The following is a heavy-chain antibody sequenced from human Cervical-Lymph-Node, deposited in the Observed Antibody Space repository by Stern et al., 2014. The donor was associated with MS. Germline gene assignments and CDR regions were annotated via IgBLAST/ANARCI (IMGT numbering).Heavy chain of an antibody. V-gene: IGHV3-23*04. Sequence: QLVESGGGLVQPGGSLRLSCAASGFIFSASAMSWVRQAPGKGLEWVSSIRGSGGSSYFADAVKGRFTISRDKSNDPLYLQMDSLRDEDTAVYYCAKGARIVGSTEFDHWGQGTLVAVSS. CDR2: IRGSGGSS. CDR1: GFIFSASA. J-gene: IGHJ4*02. CDR3: AKGARIVGSTEFDH. D-gene: IGHD1-26*01.